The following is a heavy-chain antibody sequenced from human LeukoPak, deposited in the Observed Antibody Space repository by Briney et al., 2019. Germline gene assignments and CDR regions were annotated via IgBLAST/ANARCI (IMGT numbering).Heavy chain of an antibody. Sequence: GGSLRLSCGVSGFTFSSYWMNWVRQAPGKGLEWVASIKQDGGEKSYVDSVKGRFTISRDNAKNSLYLQMSSLRAEDTAVYYCAKAGHYGDYSRRFDYWGQGTLVTVSS. D-gene: IGHD4-17*01. CDR3: AKAGHYGDYSRRFDY. V-gene: IGHV3-7*01. CDR1: GFTFSSYW. J-gene: IGHJ4*02. CDR2: IKQDGGEK.